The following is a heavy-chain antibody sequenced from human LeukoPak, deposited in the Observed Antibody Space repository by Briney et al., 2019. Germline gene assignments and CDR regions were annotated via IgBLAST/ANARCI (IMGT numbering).Heavy chain of an antibody. CDR2: IRNKADTYTT. J-gene: IGHJ4*02. CDR1: GFTFSDHY. D-gene: IGHD3-3*01. Sequence: PGGSLRLSCAASGFTFSDHYMDWVRQAPGKGLEWVGRIRNKADTYTTEYAASEKGRFTISRDDSKNSLYLQMNSLKTEDTAVYYCAREVWSGYYTLYYFDYWGQGTLVTVSS. CDR3: AREVWSGYYTLYYFDY. V-gene: IGHV3-72*01.